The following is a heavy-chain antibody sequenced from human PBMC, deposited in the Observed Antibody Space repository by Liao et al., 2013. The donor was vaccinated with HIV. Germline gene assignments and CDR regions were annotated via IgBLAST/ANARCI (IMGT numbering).Heavy chain of an antibody. CDR1: GASISTLH. CDR3: AADLGNWGNPGAFHM. V-gene: IGHV4-4*07. CDR2: FYTSESA. Sequence: QVQLQESGPGLVKPSETLSLTCSVSGASISTLHWSWIRQPAGKGPEWIGRFYTSESATYNPSLKSRVTMSVDTSKNHFSLRLTSMTAADTAVYYCAADLGNWGNPGAFHMWGQGTLVTVSS. D-gene: IGHD7-27*01. J-gene: IGHJ3*02.